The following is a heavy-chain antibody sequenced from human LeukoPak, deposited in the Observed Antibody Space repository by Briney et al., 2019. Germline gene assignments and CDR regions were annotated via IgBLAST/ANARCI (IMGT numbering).Heavy chain of an antibody. Sequence: SETLSLTCAVYGGSFSGYYWSWIRQPPGKGLEWIGEINHSGSTNYNPSLKSRVTISVDTSKNQFSLKLSSVTAADTAVYYCARERGDHYFDYWGQGTLVTVSS. CDR2: INHSGST. V-gene: IGHV4-34*01. D-gene: IGHD3-16*01. J-gene: IGHJ4*02. CDR3: ARERGDHYFDY. CDR1: GGSFSGYY.